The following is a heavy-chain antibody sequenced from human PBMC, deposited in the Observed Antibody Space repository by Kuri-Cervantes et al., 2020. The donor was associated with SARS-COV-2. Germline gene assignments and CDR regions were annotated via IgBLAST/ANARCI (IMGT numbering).Heavy chain of an antibody. D-gene: IGHD4-17*01. CDR3: AKGTDYGDYEEDWFDP. V-gene: IGHV3-21*04. Sequence: GGSLRLSCAASGFTFRSYTMNWVRQAPGKGLEWVSSISSSSSTIFYADSVKGRFTISRDNSKNTLYLQMNSLRAEDTAVYYCAKGTDYGDYEEDWFDPWGQGTLVTVSS. J-gene: IGHJ5*02. CDR2: ISSSSSTI. CDR1: GFTFRSYT.